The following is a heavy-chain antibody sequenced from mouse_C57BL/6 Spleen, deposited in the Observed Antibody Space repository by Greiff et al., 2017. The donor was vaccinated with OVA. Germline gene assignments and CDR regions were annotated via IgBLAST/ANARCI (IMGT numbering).Heavy chain of an antibody. CDR2: IYPGDGDT. CDR1: GYAFSSYW. D-gene: IGHD1-1*01. J-gene: IGHJ1*03. Sequence: QVHVKQSGAELVKPGASVKISCKASGYAFSSYWMNWVKQRPGKGLEWIGQIYPGDGDTNYNGKFKGKATLTADKSSSTAYMQLSSLTSEDSAVYFCARSNYGGYFDVWGTGTTVTVSS. CDR3: ARSNYGGYFDV. V-gene: IGHV1-80*01.